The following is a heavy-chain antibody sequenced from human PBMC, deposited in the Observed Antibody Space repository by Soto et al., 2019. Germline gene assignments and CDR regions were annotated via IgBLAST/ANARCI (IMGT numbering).Heavy chain of an antibody. D-gene: IGHD1-26*01. CDR3: ARRGWELLGGFDY. Sequence: SETLSLTCTVVCGSISSFYWSWIRQPPGKGLEWIGYIYYSGSTNYNPSLKSRVTISVDTSKNQFSLKLSSVTAADTAVYYCARRGWELLGGFDYWGQGTLVT. CDR2: IYYSGST. J-gene: IGHJ4*02. CDR1: CGSISSFY. V-gene: IGHV4-59*08.